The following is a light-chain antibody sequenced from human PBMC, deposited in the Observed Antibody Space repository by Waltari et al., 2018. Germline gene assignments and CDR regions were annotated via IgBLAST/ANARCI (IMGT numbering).Light chain of an antibody. CDR3: ASWDDSLSGRI. Sequence: QSVLFQPPSASGTPGPRVTISCSESSAPIGSNFVFWYQQFPESAPKLVIYTHNQRPSGVPDRFSGSKSGTSASLTISVLRSEDEADYYCASWDDSLSGRIFGGGTKLTVL. CDR1: SAPIGSNF. V-gene: IGLV1-47*01. CDR2: THN. J-gene: IGLJ2*01.